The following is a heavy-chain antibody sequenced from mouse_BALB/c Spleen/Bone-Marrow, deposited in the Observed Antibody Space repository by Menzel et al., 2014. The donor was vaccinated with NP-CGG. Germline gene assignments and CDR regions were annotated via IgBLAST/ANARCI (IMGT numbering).Heavy chain of an antibody. CDR2: IRNKDNGYTT. CDR1: GFTFTDYY. D-gene: IGHD2-4*01. V-gene: IGHV7-3*02. J-gene: IGHJ4*01. Sequence: EVQLVESGGGLVQPGGSLILSCATSGFTFTDYYMSWVRQPPGKALEWLGSIRNKDNGYTTEYSASVKGRFTISRDNSQSILYLQMNTLRAEDSATYYCARAFTVINVMDYWGQGTSVTVSS. CDR3: ARAFTVINVMDY.